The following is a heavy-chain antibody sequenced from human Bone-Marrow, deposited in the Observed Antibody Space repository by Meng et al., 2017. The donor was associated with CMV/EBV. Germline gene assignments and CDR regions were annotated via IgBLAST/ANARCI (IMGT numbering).Heavy chain of an antibody. Sequence: GESLKISCAASGFTFSSYEMNWVRQAPGKGLEWVSYISSSGSTIYYADSVKGRFTISRDNAKNSLYLQMNSLRAEDTAVYYCARARYPEYNWNYSYRGGWFDPWGQGTLVPVSS. CDR1: GFTFSSYE. J-gene: IGHJ5*02. D-gene: IGHD1-7*01. CDR2: ISSSGSTI. V-gene: IGHV3-48*03. CDR3: ARARYPEYNWNYSYRGGWFDP.